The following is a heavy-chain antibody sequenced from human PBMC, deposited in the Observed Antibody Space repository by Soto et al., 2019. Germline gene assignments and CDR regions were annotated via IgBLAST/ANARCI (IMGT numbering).Heavy chain of an antibody. V-gene: IGHV1-69*12. J-gene: IGHJ6*02. Sequence: QVQLVQSGAEVKKPGSSVKVSCKASGGTFSSYAISWVRQAPGQGLEWMGGIIPIFGTANYAQKFQGRDTITAAEATSTAHLERVSLSSEDSAVSYCARPPCQLQYLQVDTAMAHPNPYYYYGMDVWGQGTTVTVSS. CDR1: GGTFSSYA. CDR3: ARPPCQLQYLQVDTAMAHPNPYYYYGMDV. CDR2: IIPIFGTA. D-gene: IGHD5-18*01.